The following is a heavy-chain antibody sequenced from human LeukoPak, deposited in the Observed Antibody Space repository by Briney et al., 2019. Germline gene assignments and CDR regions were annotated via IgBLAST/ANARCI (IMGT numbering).Heavy chain of an antibody. J-gene: IGHJ6*02. Sequence: ASVKVSCKASGYTFTSYGISWVRQAPGQGLEWMGWISAYNGNTNYAQKLQGRVTMTRDTYTSTAYMELRSLRSDDTAVYYCAREKMEVGYYGLDVWGQGTTVTVSS. CDR1: GYTFTSYG. CDR2: ISAYNGNT. V-gene: IGHV1-18*01. CDR3: AREKMEVGYYGLDV. D-gene: IGHD1-1*01.